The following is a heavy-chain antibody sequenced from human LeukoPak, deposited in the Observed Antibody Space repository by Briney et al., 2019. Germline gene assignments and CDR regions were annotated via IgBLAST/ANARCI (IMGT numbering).Heavy chain of an antibody. J-gene: IGHJ4*02. D-gene: IGHD2-21*01. V-gene: IGHV3-33*08. CDR2: IWHDGSNK. CDR1: GFTFSSYA. CDR3: ARDQSTGAYFFFDD. Sequence: GGSLRLSCAASGFTFSSYAMNWVRQAPGKGLEWVAVIWHDGSNKYYTDSVKGRFTISRDNSKNTLYLQMNSLRAEDTAVYYCARDQSTGAYFFFDDWGQGVLVTVSS.